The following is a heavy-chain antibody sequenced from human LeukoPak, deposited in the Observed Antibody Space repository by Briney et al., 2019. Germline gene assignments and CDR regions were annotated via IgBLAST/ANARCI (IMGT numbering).Heavy chain of an antibody. Sequence: PSETLSLTCAVSGVAISRGGYAWNWIRQPPGKGLEWIAYIYHSGTTYYNPSLKSRATISVDTSKNQFSLKLSSVTAADTAVYYCARTTEGGYTYDYFYYYYMDVWGKGTTVTISS. D-gene: IGHD5-18*01. CDR3: ARTTEGGYTYDYFYYYYMDV. J-gene: IGHJ6*03. CDR1: GVAISRGGYA. V-gene: IGHV4-30-4*07. CDR2: IYHSGTT.